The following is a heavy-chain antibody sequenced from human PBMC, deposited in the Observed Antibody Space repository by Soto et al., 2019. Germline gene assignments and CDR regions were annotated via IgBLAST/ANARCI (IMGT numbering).Heavy chain of an antibody. D-gene: IGHD6-19*01. Sequence: DVQLVESGGGLVQPGESLRLSCLASGFIFSSYSMNWVRQAPGEGLEWVSYIRSSDSTIYYADSVKGRFTISRDNAKDSLYLQMNSLRDADTAVYYCARGKYSSGWPGALWGRGTLVTVSS. CDR1: GFIFSSYS. CDR2: IRSSDSTI. V-gene: IGHV3-48*02. CDR3: ARGKYSSGWPGAL. J-gene: IGHJ2*01.